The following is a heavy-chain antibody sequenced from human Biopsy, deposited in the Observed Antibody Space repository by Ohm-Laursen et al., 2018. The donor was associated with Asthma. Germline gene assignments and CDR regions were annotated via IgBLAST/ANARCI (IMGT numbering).Heavy chain of an antibody. Sequence: TLSLTCAVSGDSISSTYWWSWVHQPPGKGLEWIGEIYPSGITNYTPSLKSRVTISVDKSKNQFSMKLNSVTAADTAVYYCARGSSSRLSQWELLVSGGKRAHSYYGMDVWGQGTTVTVSS. V-gene: IGHV4-4*02. D-gene: IGHD1-26*01. J-gene: IGHJ6*02. CDR1: GDSISSTYW. CDR3: ARGSSSRLSQWELLVSGGKRAHSYYGMDV. CDR2: IYPSGIT.